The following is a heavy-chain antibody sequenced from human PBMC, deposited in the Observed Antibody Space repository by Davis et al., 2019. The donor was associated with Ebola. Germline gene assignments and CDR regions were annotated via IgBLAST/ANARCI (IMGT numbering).Heavy chain of an antibody. CDR1: GFNFRSYG. Sequence: GGSLRLSCAASGFNFRSYGMHWVRQAPDKGLEWVAVIWYGGSRKYYGDSVKGRFTISRDNSNNLLYLQMNSLRAEDTAVYYCAIPDCSGANCYSVYIKNWGQGTLVTVSS. J-gene: IGHJ4*02. V-gene: IGHV3-33*01. CDR2: IWYGGSRK. CDR3: AIPDCSGANCYSVYIKN. D-gene: IGHD2-15*01.